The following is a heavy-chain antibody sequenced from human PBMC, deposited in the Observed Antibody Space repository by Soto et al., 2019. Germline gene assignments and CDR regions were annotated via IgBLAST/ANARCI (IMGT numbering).Heavy chain of an antibody. CDR1: GGSFSGYY. J-gene: IGHJ4*02. D-gene: IGHD6-13*01. V-gene: IGHV4-34*01. Sequence: SETLSLTRAVYGGSFSGYYWSWIRQPPGKGLEWIGEINHSGSTNYNPSLKSRVTISVDTSKNQFSLKLSSVTAADTAVYYCARRRSSRWIDYWGQGTLVTVSS. CDR2: INHSGST. CDR3: ARRRSSRWIDY.